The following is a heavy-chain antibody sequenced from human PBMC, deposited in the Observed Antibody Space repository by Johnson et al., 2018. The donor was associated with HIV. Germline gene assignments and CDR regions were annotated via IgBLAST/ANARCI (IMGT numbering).Heavy chain of an antibody. Sequence: EVQLVESGGGVVRPGGSLRLSCAASGFTFSDYYMSWIRQAPGKGLEWVSGINWNGDSTGYADSVKGRITVSRDNAKNSLYLQMNSLRAEDTAVYYCASTGLITYVGAFDIWGQGTMVTVFS. CDR1: GFTFSDYY. CDR3: ASTGLITYVGAFDI. V-gene: IGHV3-20*04. CDR2: INWNGDST. J-gene: IGHJ3*02. D-gene: IGHD1-26*01.